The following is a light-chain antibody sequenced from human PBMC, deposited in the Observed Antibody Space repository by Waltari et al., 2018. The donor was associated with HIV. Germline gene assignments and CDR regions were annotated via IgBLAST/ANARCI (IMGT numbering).Light chain of an antibody. CDR3: SSYTTDSTLV. J-gene: IGLJ3*02. Sequence: QSALTQPASVSGSPGQSITISCTGTSSDVGGYKSVSWYQHFPGKAPKLMIFDVTNRPSGVSDRFSGSKSGNTASLTISGLQAEDEADYYCSSYTTDSTLVFGAGTKLTVL. CDR1: SSDVGGYKS. CDR2: DVT. V-gene: IGLV2-14*03.